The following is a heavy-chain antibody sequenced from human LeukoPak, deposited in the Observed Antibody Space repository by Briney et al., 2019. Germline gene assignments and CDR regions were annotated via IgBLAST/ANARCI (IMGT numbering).Heavy chain of an antibody. V-gene: IGHV4-61*02. CDR3: AREGKVGDWGYYFDS. J-gene: IGHJ4*02. D-gene: IGHD7-27*01. Sequence: KSSETLSLTCTVSGVSISSGRYYWSWIRQPAGKGLEWIGRLYSSGSTNYNPSLKSRLTISVDTSKSQFSLKLIYVTAADTAVYYCAREGKVGDWGYYFDSWGQGTLVTVSS. CDR2: LYSSGST. CDR1: GVSISSGRYY.